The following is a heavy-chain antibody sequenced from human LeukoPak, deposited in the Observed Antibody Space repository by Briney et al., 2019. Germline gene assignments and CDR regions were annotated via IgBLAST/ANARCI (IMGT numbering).Heavy chain of an antibody. D-gene: IGHD1-7*01. CDR3: ARRWNYGRNYYIDV. CDR1: GGSFSNYY. J-gene: IGHJ6*03. Sequence: SDTLSLTCAVEGGSFSNYYWSWIRQPPGQGLESIGEINDSGRTNYNPSLMSRVTVSVDTSKNQFSLRLTSVTATDTAVYYCARRWNYGRNYYIDVWGKGATVSVSS. CDR2: INDSGRT. V-gene: IGHV4-34*01.